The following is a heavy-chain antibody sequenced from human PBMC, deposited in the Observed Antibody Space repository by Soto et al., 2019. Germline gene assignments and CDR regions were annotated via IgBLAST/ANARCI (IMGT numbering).Heavy chain of an antibody. Sequence: SSETLSLTCTVSGGSISSGGYYWSWIRQHPGKGLEWIGYIYYSGSTYYNPSLKSRVTISVDMSKNQFSLKLSSVTAADTAVYYCARDIQAYDSSGPKYYFDYWGQGTLVTVSS. CDR3: ARDIQAYDSSGPKYYFDY. V-gene: IGHV4-31*03. J-gene: IGHJ4*02. D-gene: IGHD3-22*01. CDR2: IYYSGST. CDR1: GGSISSGGYY.